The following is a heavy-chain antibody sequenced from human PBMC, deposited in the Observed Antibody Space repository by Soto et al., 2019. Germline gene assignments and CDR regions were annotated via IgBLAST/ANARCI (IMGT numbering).Heavy chain of an antibody. CDR1: GGTFSNYV. D-gene: IGHD2-2*01. CDR3: ARDGELGYCSSTSCPSFDY. J-gene: IGHJ4*02. CDR2: IIPISGAA. Sequence: SVKVSCKASGGTFSNYVVNWVRQAPGQGLEWMGRIIPISGAANYAQKFQGRVTMTRDTSTSTVYMELSSLRSEDTAVYYCARDGELGYCSSTSCPSFDYWGQGTLVTVSS. V-gene: IGHV1-69*05.